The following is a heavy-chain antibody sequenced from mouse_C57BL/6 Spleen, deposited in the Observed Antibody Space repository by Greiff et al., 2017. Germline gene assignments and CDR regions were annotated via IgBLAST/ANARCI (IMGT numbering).Heavy chain of an antibody. D-gene: IGHD2-2*01. V-gene: IGHV1-47*01. J-gene: IGHJ3*01. CDR2: FHPYNDDT. Sequence: VKVVESGAELVKPGASVKMSCKASGYTFTTYPIEWMKQNHGKSLEWIGNFHPYNDDTKYNEKFKGKATLTVEKSSSTVYLELSRLTSDDSAVYYCARGGLQGAWFAYWGQGTLVTVSA. CDR1: GYTFTTYP. CDR3: ARGGLQGAWFAY.